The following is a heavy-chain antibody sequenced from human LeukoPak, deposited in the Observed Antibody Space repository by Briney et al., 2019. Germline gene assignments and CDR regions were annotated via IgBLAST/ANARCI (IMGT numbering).Heavy chain of an antibody. J-gene: IGHJ4*02. V-gene: IGHV3-74*01. D-gene: IGHD3-22*01. Sequence: GGSLRLSCAVSGFTFSSYWMHWVRQAPGKGLVWVSRTNSDGSGTSYADSVKGRFTISRDNSKNTLYLQMNSLRAEDTAVYYCARDSPPYYYDSSGYGYYFDYWGQGTLVTVSS. CDR2: TNSDGSGT. CDR1: GFTFSSYW. CDR3: ARDSPPYYYDSSGYGYYFDY.